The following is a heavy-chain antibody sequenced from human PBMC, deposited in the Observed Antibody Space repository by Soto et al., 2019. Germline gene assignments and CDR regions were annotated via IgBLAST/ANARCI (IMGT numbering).Heavy chain of an antibody. CDR3: ARALVGATSGDAFDI. D-gene: IGHD1-26*01. CDR2: TYYRSKWYN. V-gene: IGHV6-1*01. J-gene: IGHJ3*02. Sequence: SQTLSLTCAISXDSVSSNSAACNWIRQPPSRGLEWLGRTYYRSKWYNDYAVSVKSRITINPDTSKNQFSLQLNSVTPEDTAVYYCARALVGATSGDAFDIWGQGTMVTVSS. CDR1: XDSVSSNSAA.